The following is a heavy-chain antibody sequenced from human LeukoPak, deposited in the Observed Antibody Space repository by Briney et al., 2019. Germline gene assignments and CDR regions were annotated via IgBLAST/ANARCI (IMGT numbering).Heavy chain of an antibody. D-gene: IGHD6-19*01. Sequence: SQTLSLTCAISGDSVSINSAAWNWIRQSPSRGLEWLGRTYYRSKWYNDYAVSVKSRITINPDTSKNQFSLQLNSVTPEDTAVYYCARDNGYSSGWYDYYYGMDVWGQGTTVTVSS. CDR1: GDSVSINSAA. CDR3: ARDNGYSSGWYDYYYGMDV. CDR2: TYYRSKWYN. V-gene: IGHV6-1*01. J-gene: IGHJ6*02.